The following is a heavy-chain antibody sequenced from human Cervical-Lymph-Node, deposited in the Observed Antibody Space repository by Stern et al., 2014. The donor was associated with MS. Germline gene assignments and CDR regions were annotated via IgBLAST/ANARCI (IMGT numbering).Heavy chain of an antibody. CDR2: IYHNGNT. Sequence: VQLVESGPGLVKPAGPLSLTCTVSGGTIGRYYWNWVRQPPGKSLEWIGYIYHNGNTNYNPSLKRRVSMSVDTSKNQFSLNLTSVTAADTAVYYCTRDGRSSLSEYFQTWGQGSLVTVSS. V-gene: IGHV4-59*01. J-gene: IGHJ1*01. CDR1: GGTIGRYY. CDR3: TRDGRSSLSEYFQT. D-gene: IGHD6-6*01.